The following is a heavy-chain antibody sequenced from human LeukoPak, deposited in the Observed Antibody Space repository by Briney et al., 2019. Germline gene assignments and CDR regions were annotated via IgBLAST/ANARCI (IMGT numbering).Heavy chain of an antibody. J-gene: IGHJ1*01. D-gene: IGHD2-2*01. V-gene: IGHV3-21*01. Sequence: PGGSLRLSCAASGFTFSSYSMNWVRQAPGKGLEWVSSISSSSSYIYYADSVKGRFTISRDNAKNSLYLQMNSLRAEDTAVYYCARAPGIVVVPAAKYFQHWGQGTLVTVFS. CDR2: ISSSSSYI. CDR3: ARAPGIVVVPAAKYFQH. CDR1: GFTFSSYS.